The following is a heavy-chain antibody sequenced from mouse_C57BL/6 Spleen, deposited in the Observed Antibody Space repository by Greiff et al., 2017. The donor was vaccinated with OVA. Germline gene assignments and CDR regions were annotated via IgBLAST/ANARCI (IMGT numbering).Heavy chain of an antibody. CDR1: GYTFTSYW. D-gene: IGHD1-1*01. CDR2: IYPGSGST. Sequence: QVQLQQPGAELVKPGASVKMSCKASGYTFTSYWITWVKQRPGQGLEWIGDIYPGSGSTNYNEKFKSKATLTVDTSSSTAYMQLSSPTSEDSAVYYCASADYGSSYGAYWGQGTLVTVSA. J-gene: IGHJ3*01. CDR3: ASADYGSSYGAY. V-gene: IGHV1-55*01.